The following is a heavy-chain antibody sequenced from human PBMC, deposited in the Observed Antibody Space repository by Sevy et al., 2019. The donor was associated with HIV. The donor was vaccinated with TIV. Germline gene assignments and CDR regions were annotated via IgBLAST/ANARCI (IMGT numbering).Heavy chain of an antibody. CDR2: ISYDGSNK. V-gene: IGHV3-30*18. J-gene: IGHJ4*02. CDR1: GFTFSSYG. CDR3: AKVPPDGSGSYYDY. D-gene: IGHD3-10*01. Sequence: GGSLRLSCAASGFTFSSYGMHWVRQAPGKGLEWVAVISYDGSNKYYADSVKGRFTISRDNSKNTLYLQMNSLRAEDTAVYDCAKVPPDGSGSYYDYWGQGTLVTVSS.